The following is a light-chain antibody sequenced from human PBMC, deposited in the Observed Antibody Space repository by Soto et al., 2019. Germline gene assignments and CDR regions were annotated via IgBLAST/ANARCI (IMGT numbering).Light chain of an antibody. CDR1: QSVSSSY. J-gene: IGKJ5*01. CDR3: QQYNKWPLIT. Sequence: EIVLTQSPGTLSLSPGERATLSCRASQSVSSSYLAWYQQKPGQAPRLLIYGASTRASGTPARFSGSGSGTEFTLTISSLQSEDFALYYCQQYNKWPLITFGQGTRMEIK. V-gene: IGKV3D-15*01. CDR2: GAS.